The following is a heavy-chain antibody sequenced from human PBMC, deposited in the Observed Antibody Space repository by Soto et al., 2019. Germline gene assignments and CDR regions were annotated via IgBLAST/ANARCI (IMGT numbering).Heavy chain of an antibody. Sequence: SETLSLTCTVSGGSIISSSYYWGWIRQPPGKGLEWIGSIYYSGSTYYNPSLKSRVTISVDTSTNQFSLKLSSVTAADTAVYYCARRGYYDVWSGYYTLSYFDYWGQGTLVTVSS. V-gene: IGHV4-39*01. J-gene: IGHJ4*02. CDR3: ARRGYYDVWSGYYTLSYFDY. CDR1: GGSIISSSYY. CDR2: IYYSGST. D-gene: IGHD3-3*01.